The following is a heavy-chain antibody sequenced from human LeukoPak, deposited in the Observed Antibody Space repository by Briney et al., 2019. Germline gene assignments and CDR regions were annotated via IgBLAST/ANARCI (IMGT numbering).Heavy chain of an antibody. V-gene: IGHV3-30-3*01. CDR1: GFTFSSYA. CDR3: ARGENYDFWSGFDY. CDR2: ISYDGSNK. J-gene: IGHJ4*02. D-gene: IGHD3-3*01. Sequence: GGSLRLSCAASGFTFSSYAMHWVRQAPGKGLEWVAVISYDGSNKYYADSVKGRFTISRDNSKNTLYLQMNSLRAEDTAVYYCARGENYDFWSGFDYWGQGTLVTVSS.